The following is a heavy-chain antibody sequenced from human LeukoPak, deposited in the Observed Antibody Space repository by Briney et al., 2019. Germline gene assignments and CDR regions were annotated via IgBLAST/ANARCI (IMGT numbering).Heavy chain of an antibody. CDR3: AREGVRYYYDSSGYYSLDY. CDR1: GGTFSSYA. V-gene: IGHV1-69*13. CDR2: IIPIFGTA. Sequence: GASVKVSCKASGGTFSSYAFSWVRQAPGQGLEWMGGIIPIFGTANYAQKFQGRVTITADESTSTAYMELSSLRSEDTAVYYCAREGVRYYYDSSGYYSLDYWGQGTLVTVSS. J-gene: IGHJ4*02. D-gene: IGHD3-22*01.